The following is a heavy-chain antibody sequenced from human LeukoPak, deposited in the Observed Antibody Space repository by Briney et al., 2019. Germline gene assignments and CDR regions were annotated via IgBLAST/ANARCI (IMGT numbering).Heavy chain of an antibody. CDR2: IYSGGST. CDR1: GFTVSSNY. J-gene: IGHJ4*02. D-gene: IGHD5-24*01. CDR3: ARGEMATIPIDY. Sequence: GGSLRLSCAASGFTVSSNYMSWVRQAPGKGLEWVSVIYSGGSTYYADSVKGRFTISRDNSKNTLYLQMNSLRAEDTAVYYCARGEMATIPIDYWGQGTLVTVSS. V-gene: IGHV3-66*02.